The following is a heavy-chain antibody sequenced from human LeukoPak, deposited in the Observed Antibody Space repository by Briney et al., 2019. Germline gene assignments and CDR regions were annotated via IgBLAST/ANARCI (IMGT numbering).Heavy chain of an antibody. J-gene: IGHJ6*02. CDR2: IYYSGST. CDR3: ASLPNYYYGMDV. V-gene: IGHV4-59*08. CDR1: GGSISSHY. Sequence: SETLSLTCTVSGGSISSHYWSWVRQPPGKGLEWIGYIYYSGSTNYNPSLKSRVTISVDTSKNQFSLKLSPVTAADTAVYYCASLPNYYYGMDVWGQGTTVTVSS.